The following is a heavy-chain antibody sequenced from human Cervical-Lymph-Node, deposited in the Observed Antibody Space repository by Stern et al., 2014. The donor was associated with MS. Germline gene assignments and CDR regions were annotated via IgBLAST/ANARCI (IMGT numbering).Heavy chain of an antibody. V-gene: IGHV4-39*01. D-gene: IGHD5-12*01. CDR1: GGSISSSSYN. CDR2: IYYSGRT. Sequence: QLQLQESGPGLLKPSETLSLTCTVSGGSISSSSYNWDWIRQSPGKGLEWIGSIYYSGRTYYNPSLQSRVTISVDTSKNQVSLKLTSVFAADTAVYYCARQYGLRFPWTPWGQGTLVTVSS. J-gene: IGHJ5*02. CDR3: ARQYGLRFPWTP.